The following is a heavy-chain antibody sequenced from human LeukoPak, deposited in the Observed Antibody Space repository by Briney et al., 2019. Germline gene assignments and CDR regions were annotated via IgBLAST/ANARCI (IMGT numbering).Heavy chain of an antibody. CDR2: ISSSGRTI. V-gene: IGHV3-11*01. Sequence: GGSLGLSCAASGFTFSDYYMSWIRQAPGQGLEWVSYISSSGRTIHYADSVKGRFTISRDNAKNSLYLEMNSLRAEDTAVYYCARDYYDSRGYYGMDVWGQGTTVTVSS. CDR1: GFTFSDYY. CDR3: ARDYYDSRGYYGMDV. D-gene: IGHD3-22*01. J-gene: IGHJ6*02.